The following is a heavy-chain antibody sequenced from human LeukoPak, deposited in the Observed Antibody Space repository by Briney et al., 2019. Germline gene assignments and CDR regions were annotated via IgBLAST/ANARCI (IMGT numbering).Heavy chain of an antibody. CDR1: GFTFSNYA. Sequence: GGSLRLSCAASGFTFSNYAMNWVRQAPGKGLEWVSSITGSGGDAYYADSVKGRFTISRDNSKNALDLQMNSLRAEDTAVYYCAKGLKGCSGSSCYYFFDFWGQGALITVSS. D-gene: IGHD2-15*01. V-gene: IGHV3-23*01. CDR3: AKGLKGCSGSSCYYFFDF. CDR2: ITGSGGDA. J-gene: IGHJ4*02.